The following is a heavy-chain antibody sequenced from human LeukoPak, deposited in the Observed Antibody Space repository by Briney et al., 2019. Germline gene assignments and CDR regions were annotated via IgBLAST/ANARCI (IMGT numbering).Heavy chain of an antibody. CDR2: IYYSGST. Sequence: SETLSLTCTVSGGSISSNSYYWGWIRQPPGKGLEWIGSIYYSGSTYYNPSLKSRVTISVDTSKNQFSLKLSSVTAADTAVYYCAREHPQFRSGTGMDVWGQGTTVTVSS. D-gene: IGHD6-19*01. CDR1: GGSISSNSYY. V-gene: IGHV4-39*07. CDR3: AREHPQFRSGTGMDV. J-gene: IGHJ6*02.